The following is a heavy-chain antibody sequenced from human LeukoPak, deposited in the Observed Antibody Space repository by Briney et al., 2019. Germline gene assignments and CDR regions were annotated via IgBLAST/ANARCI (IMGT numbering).Heavy chain of an antibody. CDR1: GFTFSNAW. V-gene: IGHV3-15*01. CDR3: TTEGYYGKLQTP. J-gene: IGHJ5*02. CDR2: IKSKTDGGTT. D-gene: IGHD4-17*01. Sequence: PGGSLRLSCAASGFTFSNAWMSWVRQAPGKGLEWVGRIKSKTDGGTTDYAAPAKGRFTISRDDSKNTLYLQMNSLKTEDTAVYYCTTEGYYGKLQTPWGQGTLVTVSS.